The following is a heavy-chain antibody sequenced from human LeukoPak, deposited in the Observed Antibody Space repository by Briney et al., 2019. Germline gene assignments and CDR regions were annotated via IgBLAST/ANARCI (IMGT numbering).Heavy chain of an antibody. D-gene: IGHD5-24*01. J-gene: IGHJ4*02. CDR2: INPSGGST. Sequence: ASVKVSCKASGYTFTSYNMHWVRQAPGQGLEWMGIINPSGGSTSYAQKFQGRVTMTRDASTSTVYMELSSLRSEDTAVYYCASGGLEMATIFDYWGQGTLVTVSS. CDR1: GYTFTSYN. CDR3: ASGGLEMATIFDY. V-gene: IGHV1-46*01.